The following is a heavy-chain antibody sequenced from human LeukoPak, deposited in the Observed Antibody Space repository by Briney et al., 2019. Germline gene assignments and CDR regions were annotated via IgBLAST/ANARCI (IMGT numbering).Heavy chain of an antibody. CDR2: ISYDGSNK. V-gene: IGHV3-30*04. D-gene: IGHD3-16*01. J-gene: IGHJ4*02. Sequence: GSLRLSCAASGFTFSSYAMHWVRQAPGKGLEWVAVISYDGSNKYYADSVKGRFTISRDNSKNTLYLQMNSLRAEDTAVYYCARDLERRGEHIDYWGQGTLVTVSS. CDR1: GFTFSSYA. CDR3: ARDLERRGEHIDY.